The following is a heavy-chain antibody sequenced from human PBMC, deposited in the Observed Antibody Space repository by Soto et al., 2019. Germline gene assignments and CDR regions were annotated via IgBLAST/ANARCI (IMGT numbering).Heavy chain of an antibody. CDR3: AKPDTAMATGYFDY. J-gene: IGHJ4*02. CDR1: GFTFSSYG. Sequence: PGGSLRLSCAASGFTFSSYGMHWVRQAPGKGLEWVAVISYDGSNKYYADSVKGRFTISRDNSKNTLYLQMNSLRAEDTAVYYCAKPDTAMATGYFDYWGQGTLVTVS. CDR2: ISYDGSNK. D-gene: IGHD5-18*01. V-gene: IGHV3-30*18.